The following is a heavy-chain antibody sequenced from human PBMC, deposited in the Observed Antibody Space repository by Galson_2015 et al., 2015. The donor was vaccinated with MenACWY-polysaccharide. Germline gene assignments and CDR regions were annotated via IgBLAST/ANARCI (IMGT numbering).Heavy chain of an antibody. CDR2: IYPSGST. D-gene: IGHD4-23*01. V-gene: IGHV4-61*02. Sequence: TLSLTCTVSGAFLSGSDFYWSWVRQPAGKGLEWIGRIYPSGSTNYNPSLRSRVSISIDTSTKQIFLNVTSVTAADTAVYFCSRAPTFQYGGGRPQGM. J-gene: IGHJ6*01. CDR1: GAFLSGSDFY. CDR3: SRAPTFQYGGGRPQGM.